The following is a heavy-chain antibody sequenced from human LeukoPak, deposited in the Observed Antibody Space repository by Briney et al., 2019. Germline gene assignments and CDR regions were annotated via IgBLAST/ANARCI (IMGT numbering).Heavy chain of an antibody. J-gene: IGHJ4*02. CDR3: ANLDWSPPH. CDR2: ISYDGSNK. D-gene: IGHD3-9*01. Sequence: GGSMRLSCAASGFTFSSYAMHWVRQAPGKGLEWVAVISYDGSNKYYADSVKGRFTISRDNSKNTLYLQMNSLRAEDTAVYYCANLDWSPPHWGQGTLVTVSS. CDR1: GFTFSSYA. V-gene: IGHV3-30-3*01.